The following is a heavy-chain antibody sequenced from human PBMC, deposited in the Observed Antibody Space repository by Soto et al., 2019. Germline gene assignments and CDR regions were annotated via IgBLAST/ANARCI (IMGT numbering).Heavy chain of an antibody. D-gene: IGHD6-13*01. J-gene: IGHJ5*02. Sequence: ASVKVSCKASGYTFTSYDINWVRQATGQGFEWMGWMNPNSGNTGYAQKFQGRVTMTRNTSISTAYMELSSLRSEDTAVYYCARRRRSEYSTFDPWGQGTLVTVSS. V-gene: IGHV1-8*01. CDR1: GYTFTSYD. CDR3: ARRRRSEYSTFDP. CDR2: MNPNSGNT.